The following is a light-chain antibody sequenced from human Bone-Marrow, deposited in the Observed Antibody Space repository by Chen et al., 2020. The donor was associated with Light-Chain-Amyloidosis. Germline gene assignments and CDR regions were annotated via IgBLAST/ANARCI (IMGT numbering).Light chain of an antibody. CDR1: QSVSSN. CDR2: GAS. CDR3: QQYNNWPPWT. J-gene: IGKJ1*01. Sequence: EIVMTQPPATLSVSPGERATLSCRASQSVSSNLAWYQQKPGQAPRLLIYGASTRATGIPARFSGSVSGTEFTLTISSLQSEDFAVYYCQQYNNWPPWTFGPGTKVEIK. V-gene: IGKV3-15*01.